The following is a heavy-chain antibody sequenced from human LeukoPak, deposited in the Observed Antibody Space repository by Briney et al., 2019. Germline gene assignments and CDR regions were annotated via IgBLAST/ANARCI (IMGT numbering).Heavy chain of an antibody. V-gene: IGHV4-30-4*01. D-gene: IGHD2-15*01. CDR3: ARGEIGYCSGGSCSTH. J-gene: IGHJ4*02. CDR2: IYYSGST. Sequence: PQTLALTCTVSGGSISSGDYYWSWIRQPPGKGLEWIGYIYYSGSTYYNPSLKSRVTISVDTSKNQFSLKLSSVTAADTAVYYCARGEIGYCSGGSCSTHWGQGTLVTVSS. CDR1: GGSISSGDYY.